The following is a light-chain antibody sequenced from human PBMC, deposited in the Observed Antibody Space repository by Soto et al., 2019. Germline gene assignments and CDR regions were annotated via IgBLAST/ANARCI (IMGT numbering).Light chain of an antibody. CDR2: GVS. J-gene: IGKJ5*01. CDR1: QTVNANF. Sequence: EIVLTQSPGTLSLSPGERATLYCRSSQTVNANFLAWYQQKPGQAPRLLIYGVSSRATGIPDRFSGSGSGTDFTLTISRLEPEDFAVYYCQQYGSSITFGQGTRLEIK. CDR3: QQYGSSIT. V-gene: IGKV3-20*01.